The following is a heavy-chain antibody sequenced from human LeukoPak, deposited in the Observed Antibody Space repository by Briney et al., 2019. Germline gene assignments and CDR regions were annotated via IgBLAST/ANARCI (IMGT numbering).Heavy chain of an antibody. CDR2: IKDDDSDT. CDR3: TTIRPDY. J-gene: IGHJ4*02. CDR1: GFTFSSYW. V-gene: IGHV3-74*01. Sequence: PRGSLRLSCAASGFTFSSYWMHWVRQAPGNGLVWVSRIKDDDSDTNYADSVKGRFTISRDNAKNTLYLQMNSLRAEDTAVYYCTTIRPDYWGQGTLVTVSS. D-gene: IGHD5-12*01.